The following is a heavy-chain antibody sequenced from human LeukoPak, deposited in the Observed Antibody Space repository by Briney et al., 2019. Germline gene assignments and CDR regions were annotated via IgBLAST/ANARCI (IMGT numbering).Heavy chain of an antibody. CDR2: TYHTGKT. Sequence: SETLSLTCSVSGDSITSGSYYWTWIRQPPGEGLEWNGNTYHTGKTHYNPSFKSRLTISVDRSKNQFSLRLTSVTAADTAVYYCASPDQKAAFDLWGQGTMVTVSS. D-gene: IGHD2-2*01. CDR3: ASPDQKAAFDL. CDR1: GDSITSGSYY. V-gene: IGHV4-30-2*01. J-gene: IGHJ3*01.